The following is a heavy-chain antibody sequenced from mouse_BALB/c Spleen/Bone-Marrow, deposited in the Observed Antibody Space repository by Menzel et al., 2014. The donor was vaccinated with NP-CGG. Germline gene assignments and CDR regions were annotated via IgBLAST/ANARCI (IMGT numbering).Heavy chain of an antibody. V-gene: IGHV7-3*02. J-gene: IGHJ2*01. Sequence: EVQGVESGGALVQPGGSLRLSCATSGFTFTDYYMNWVRQPPGKALVWLGFIRNKANGYTTEYSASVKGRFTISRDNSQSILYLQMNTLRAEDSATYYCARDKGRVFFDYWGQGTTLTVSS. CDR3: ARDKGRVFFDY. CDR2: IRNKANGYTT. CDR1: GFTFTDYY.